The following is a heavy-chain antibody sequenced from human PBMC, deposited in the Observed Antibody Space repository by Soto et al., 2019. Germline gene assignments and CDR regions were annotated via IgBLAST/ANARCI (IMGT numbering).Heavy chain of an antibody. J-gene: IGHJ4*02. Sequence: GGSLRLSCAASGFTFSGCAMHWVRQASGKGLEWVGRIRSKANSYATAYAASVKGRFTISRDDSKNTAYLQMNSLKTEDTAVYYCTRQSSYCSSTSCWLDYWGQGTLVTVSS. D-gene: IGHD2-2*01. V-gene: IGHV3-73*01. CDR1: GFTFSGCA. CDR2: IRSKANSYAT. CDR3: TRQSSYCSSTSCWLDY.